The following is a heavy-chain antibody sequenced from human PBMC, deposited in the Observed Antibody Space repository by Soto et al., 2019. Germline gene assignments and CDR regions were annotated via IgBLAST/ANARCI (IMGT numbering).Heavy chain of an antibody. Sequence: GGSLRLSCAASGFTVSSNYMSWVRQAPGKGLEWVSVIYSGGSTYYADSVKGRFTISRDNSKNTLYLQMNSLRAEDTAVYYCARSLTWYSGSYYFDYWGQGTLVTVSS. CDR1: GFTVSSNY. CDR2: IYSGGST. J-gene: IGHJ4*02. D-gene: IGHD1-26*01. V-gene: IGHV3-66*02. CDR3: ARSLTWYSGSYYFDY.